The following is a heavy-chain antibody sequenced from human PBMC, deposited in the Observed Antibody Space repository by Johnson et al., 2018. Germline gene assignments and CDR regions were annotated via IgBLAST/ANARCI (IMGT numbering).Heavy chain of an antibody. CDR1: GFTFSSYA. Sequence: EVQLVESGGGLVQPGGSLRLSCAASGFTFSSYAMTWVRQAPGKGLEWVSTITSSASSTHYADSVKGRFTISRDNSKDSLHLQMNALRAEDTALYYCAKLGATILTGVDHWGLGTLVTVSS. CDR2: ITSSASST. V-gene: IGHV3-23*04. CDR3: AKLGATILTGVDH. D-gene: IGHD5-12*01. J-gene: IGHJ4*02.